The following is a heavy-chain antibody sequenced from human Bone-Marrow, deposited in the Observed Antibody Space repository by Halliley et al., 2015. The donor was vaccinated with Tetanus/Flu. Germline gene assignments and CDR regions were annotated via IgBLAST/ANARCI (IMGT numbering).Heavy chain of an antibody. Sequence: KGLEWVATKKQDGSEKYYVDSVRGRFTISRDNAENSLYLQMSSLRAEDTAVYYCACITMTVDIDYWGQGILVTVSS. CDR3: ACITMTVDIDY. D-gene: IGHD3-22*01. V-gene: IGHV3-7*03. CDR2: KKQDGSEK. J-gene: IGHJ4*02.